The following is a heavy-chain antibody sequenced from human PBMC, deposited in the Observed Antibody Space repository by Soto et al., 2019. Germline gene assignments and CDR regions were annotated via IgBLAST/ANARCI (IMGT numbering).Heavy chain of an antibody. CDR2: IHHSGST. D-gene: IGHD4-17*01. CDR3: ARNHYGDPPLNNWFDP. CDR1: DDSIIGYY. J-gene: IGHJ5*02. V-gene: IGHV4-59*01. Sequence: SETLSLTCTVSDDSIIGYYWSWIRQPPGRGLEWIGYIHHSGSTYYNPSLKSRVTISLDMAKNQFSLTLTSVTAADTAMYYCARNHYGDPPLNNWFDPWGQGTLVTVSS.